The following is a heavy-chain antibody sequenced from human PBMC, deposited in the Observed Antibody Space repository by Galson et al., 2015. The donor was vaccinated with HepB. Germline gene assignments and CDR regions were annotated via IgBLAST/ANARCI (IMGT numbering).Heavy chain of an antibody. CDR1: GGSISSYY. CDR2: IYYRGST. D-gene: IGHD3-3*01. CDR3: AREGDYDLLSGSPNYYMDV. Sequence: QVQLQESGPGLVKPSETLSLTCTVSGGSISSYYWGRVRQPPGKGLEWIGSIYYRGSTYYNPSLKSRVTVSLDTSKNQFSLKLRSVTAADTAVYYCAREGDYDLLSGSPNYYMDVWAKGPRSPSP. V-gene: IGHV4-39*07. J-gene: IGHJ6*03.